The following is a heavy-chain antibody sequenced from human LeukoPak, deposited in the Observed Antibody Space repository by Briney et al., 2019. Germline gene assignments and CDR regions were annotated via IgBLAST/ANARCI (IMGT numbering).Heavy chain of an antibody. CDR1: GGSISSNSYF. Sequence: SETLSLTCTVSGGSISSNSYFWGWIRQPPGKRLEWIGSIYYNGTTYYNPSLKSRVSISVDTSKNQLSLKLSSVTAADTSVYYCARLYVLEWLLHGNFDFWGQGTLDTVSS. D-gene: IGHD3-3*01. V-gene: IGHV4-39*01. J-gene: IGHJ4*02. CDR2: IYYNGTT. CDR3: ARLYVLEWLLHGNFDF.